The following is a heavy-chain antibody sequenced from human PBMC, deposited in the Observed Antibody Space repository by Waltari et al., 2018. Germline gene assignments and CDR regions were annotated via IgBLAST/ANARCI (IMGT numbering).Heavy chain of an antibody. J-gene: IGHJ4*02. CDR2: IKQDGSVK. D-gene: IGHD4-4*01. V-gene: IGHV3-7*01. CDR3: FASNSIDF. Sequence: EVQVVESGGGLVQPGGSLRLSCAASGFTFSNYWMLWARQAPGKGMGWVANIKQDGSVKYYVDSVRGRFTISRDNVKNSLFLQMTSLRAEDTAVYYCFASNSIDFWGQGILVTVSS. CDR1: GFTFSNYW.